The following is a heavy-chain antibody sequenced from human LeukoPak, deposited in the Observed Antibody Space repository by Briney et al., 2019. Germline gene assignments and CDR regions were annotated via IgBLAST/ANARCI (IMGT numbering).Heavy chain of an antibody. CDR1: GFTFINFG. CDR2: FSGSGSST. CDR3: AKGRFAGNGWTFKYY. Sequence: PGGSLRLSFAPPGFTFINFGCSWVGQAPGKGLEWVSSFSGSGSSTYYADSVKGRFSVSRDNSKNTLYLQMNSLRAEDTAVYYCAKGRFAGNGWTFKYYWRQGILVTVSS. J-gene: IGHJ4*02. V-gene: IGHV3-23*01. D-gene: IGHD6-19*01.